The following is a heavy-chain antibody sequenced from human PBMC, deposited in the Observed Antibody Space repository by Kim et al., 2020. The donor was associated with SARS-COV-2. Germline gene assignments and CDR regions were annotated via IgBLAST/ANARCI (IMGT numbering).Heavy chain of an antibody. CDR3: AREKKYYDYVWGSYRILGVDN. D-gene: IGHD3-16*02. V-gene: IGHV4-39*07. Sequence: SETLSLTCTVSGGSISSNNYYWGWIRQPPGKGLEWIGSIYYSGSTYYNPSLKSRVTISIDTSKNQFSLKLSSVTAAGTAVYSCAREKKYYDYVWGSYRILGVDNWGQGTLVTVSS. CDR1: GGSISSNNYY. CDR2: IYYSGST. J-gene: IGHJ4*02.